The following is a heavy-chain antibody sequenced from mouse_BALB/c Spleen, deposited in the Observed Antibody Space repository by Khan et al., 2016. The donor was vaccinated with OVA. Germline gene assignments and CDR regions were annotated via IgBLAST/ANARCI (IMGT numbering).Heavy chain of an antibody. CDR1: GFSLTNYG. J-gene: IGHJ4*01. CDR2: IWSDGST. Sequence: QVQLKQSGPALVAPSQSLSITCTISGFSLTNYGVHWVRQPPGKGLEWLVVIWSDGSTTYNSALKSRLSISKDNSKSQVFLKMNSLQTDDTAMYXYARQPYYHYYIMDYWGQGTSVTVSS. V-gene: IGHV2-6-1*01. D-gene: IGHD2-10*01. CDR3: ARQPYYHYYIMDY.